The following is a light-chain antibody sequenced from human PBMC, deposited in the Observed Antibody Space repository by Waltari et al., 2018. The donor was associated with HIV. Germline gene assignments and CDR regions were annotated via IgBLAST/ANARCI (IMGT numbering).Light chain of an antibody. J-gene: IGKJ2*01. CDR1: KNLTSQY. CDR2: GAS. CDR3: QQYDSSPYT. Sequence: EIVLTQSPAALSLSPGEAATVSCRASKNLTSQYLAWYQQKSGQAPRLLLFGASTRNSGVPTRFGGAGSGADFTLTVIRLEPEDFALYFCQQYDSSPYTFGQGT. V-gene: IGKV3-20*01.